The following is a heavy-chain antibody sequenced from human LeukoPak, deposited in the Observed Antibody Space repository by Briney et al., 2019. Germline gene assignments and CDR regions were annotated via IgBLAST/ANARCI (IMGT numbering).Heavy chain of an antibody. Sequence: GGSLRLSCAASGFTFSSYSMNWVRQAPGKGLEWVSYISSSSSAKYYADSVKGRFTISRDTANNSLVLQMNNLRAEDTAVYYCTRGSLGSGKGPDDYWGQGTLVTVSS. CDR2: ISSSSSAK. D-gene: IGHD3-10*01. J-gene: IGHJ4*02. CDR1: GFTFSSYS. V-gene: IGHV3-48*04. CDR3: TRGSLGSGKGPDDY.